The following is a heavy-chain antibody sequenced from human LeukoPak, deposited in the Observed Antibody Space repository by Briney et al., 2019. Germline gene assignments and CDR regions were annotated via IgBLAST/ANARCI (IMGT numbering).Heavy chain of an antibody. J-gene: IGHJ6*02. CDR2: INHSGST. D-gene: IGHD6-13*01. V-gene: IGHV4-34*01. CDR3: ARNRAAAGTYYYYGMDV. CDR1: GGSFSGYY. Sequence: SETLSLTCAVYGGSFSGYYWSWIRQPPGKGLEWIGEINHSGSTNYNPSLKSRVTISVDTSKNQFSLKVSSVTAADTAVYYCARNRAAAGTYYYYGMDVWGQGTTVTVSS.